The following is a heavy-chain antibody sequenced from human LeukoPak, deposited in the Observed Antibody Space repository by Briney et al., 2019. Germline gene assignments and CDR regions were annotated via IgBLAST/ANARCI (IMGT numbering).Heavy chain of an antibody. D-gene: IGHD4/OR15-4a*01. CDR2: IYTSGST. CDR1: GGSISSYY. J-gene: IGHJ4*02. V-gene: IGHV4-4*07. CDR3: ARDEPLTSTWTHNLFDF. Sequence: SETLSLTCTVSGGSISSYYWSWIRQPAGKGLEWIGRIYTSGSTNYNPSLKSRVTLSVDTSKSQISLKLSSVTAADTAVYYCARDEPLTSTWTHNLFDFWGQGTLVTVSS.